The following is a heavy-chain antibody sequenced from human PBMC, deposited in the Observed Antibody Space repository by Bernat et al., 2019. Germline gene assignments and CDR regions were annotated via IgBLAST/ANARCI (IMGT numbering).Heavy chain of an antibody. CDR1: GFSVSSSY. D-gene: IGHD4-17*01. Sequence: EVQLVETGGGLIQPGGSLRLSCAASGFSVSSSYMSWVRQAPGKGLEWVSIIYSGGNTYYADSVRGRFTISRDNSKNTLYLQMNNRRADDTAVYYCARERATVYDAFDIWGQGTIVTVSS. J-gene: IGHJ3*02. V-gene: IGHV3-53*02. CDR2: IYSGGNT. CDR3: ARERATVYDAFDI.